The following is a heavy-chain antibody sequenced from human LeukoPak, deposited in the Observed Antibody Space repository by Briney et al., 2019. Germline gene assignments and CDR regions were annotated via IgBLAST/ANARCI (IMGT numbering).Heavy chain of an antibody. J-gene: IGHJ4*02. CDR1: GFPFSSYG. D-gene: IGHD2/OR15-2a*01. V-gene: IGHV3-23*01. Sequence: QPGGSLRLSCAASGFPFSSYGMGWVRHAPGKGLEWVSGISGGGATTYYADSVKGRFTISRDNSKNTLHLDMSSLRAEDTAEYYCAKTFGWPFYFEYWGQGTLVTVSS. CDR3: AKTFGWPFYFEY. CDR2: ISGGGATT.